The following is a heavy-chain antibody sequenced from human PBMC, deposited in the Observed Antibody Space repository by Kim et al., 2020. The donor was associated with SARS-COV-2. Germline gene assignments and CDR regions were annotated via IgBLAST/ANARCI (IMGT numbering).Heavy chain of an antibody. CDR1: GGSFSGYY. CDR3: ARAAIVVVPAALGLGLYYYYYMDV. CDR2: INHSGST. Sequence: SETLSLTCAVYGGSFSGYYWSWIRQPPGKGLEWIGEINHSGSTNYNPSLKSRVTISVDTSKNQFSLKLSSVTAADTAVYYCARAAIVVVPAALGLGLYYYYYMDVWGKGPRSPSP. D-gene: IGHD2-2*01. J-gene: IGHJ6*03. V-gene: IGHV4-34*01.